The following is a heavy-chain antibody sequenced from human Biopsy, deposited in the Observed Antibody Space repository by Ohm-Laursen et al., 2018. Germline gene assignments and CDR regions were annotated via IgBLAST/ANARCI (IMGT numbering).Heavy chain of an antibody. CDR2: IVVGSGHT. CDR3: AATSTLYYYYYAMDV. Sequence: SVKASCKASGFTFSSSAVQWVRQARGQRLGWIGWIVVGSGHTNQAQKFQERATITRDMSTSTAYMELTSLRSEDTAVYYCAATSTLYYYYYAMDVWDQGTTITVSS. CDR1: GFTFSSSA. V-gene: IGHV1-58*01. J-gene: IGHJ6*02.